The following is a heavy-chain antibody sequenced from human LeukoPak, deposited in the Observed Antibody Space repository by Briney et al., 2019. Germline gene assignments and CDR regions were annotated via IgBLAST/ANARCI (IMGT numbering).Heavy chain of an antibody. CDR2: ISAYNGNT. CDR3: ARTDSGTLVGAQRSYAFDI. CDR1: GYTFTSYG. J-gene: IGHJ3*02. D-gene: IGHD1-26*01. V-gene: IGHV1-18*01. Sequence: GASVKVSCKASGYTFTSYGISWVRQAPGQGLEWMGWISAYNGNTNYAQKLQGRVTMTTDTSTRTAYMELRSLRSDDTAVYYCARTDSGTLVGAQRSYAFDIWGQGTMVTVSS.